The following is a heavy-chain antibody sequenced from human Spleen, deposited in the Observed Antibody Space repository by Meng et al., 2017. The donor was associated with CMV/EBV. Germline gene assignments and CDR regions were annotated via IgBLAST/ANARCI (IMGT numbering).Heavy chain of an antibody. J-gene: IGHJ4*02. V-gene: IGHV3-43*01. CDR2: INWDGTSA. CDR3: AKVGNIWGAAGLFFDY. D-gene: IGHD6-25*01. Sequence: GFRIDDYTMHWVRQAPGKGLEWVCLINWDGTSAYYADSVRGRFTISRDNSKNSLYLQMNSLKTEDTALYSCAKVGNIWGAAGLFFDYWGRGTLVTVSS. CDR1: GFRIDDYT.